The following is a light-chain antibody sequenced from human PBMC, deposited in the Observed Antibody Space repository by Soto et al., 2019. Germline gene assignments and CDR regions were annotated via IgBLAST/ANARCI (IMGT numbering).Light chain of an antibody. CDR2: DTS. CDR3: QQRSNWPSIT. Sequence: DIVLTQSPGTLSLSPGERATLSCRASQSVSSGYLAWYQQKPGQAPRRLIYDTSTRATGIPDRFSGSGSGTDFTLTISRLEPEDFAVYYCQQRSNWPSITFGQGTRLEI. V-gene: IGKV3D-20*02. J-gene: IGKJ5*01. CDR1: QSVSSGY.